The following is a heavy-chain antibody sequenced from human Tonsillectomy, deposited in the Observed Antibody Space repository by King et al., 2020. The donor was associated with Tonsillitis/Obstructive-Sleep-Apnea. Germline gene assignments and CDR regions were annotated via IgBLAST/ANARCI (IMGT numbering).Heavy chain of an antibody. V-gene: IGHV4-39*01. D-gene: IGHD5-12*01. CDR1: GVSISSSSYY. Sequence: QLQESGPGLVKPSETLSLTCTVSGVSISSSSYYWGWIRQPPGKGLDWIGRIHYSGSTYYNPSLKSRFTISVDTSKNQFSLKLSSVTAADTAVYYCAGNGGLRFFDYWGQGTLVTVSS. J-gene: IGHJ4*02. CDR3: AGNGGLRFFDY. CDR2: IHYSGST.